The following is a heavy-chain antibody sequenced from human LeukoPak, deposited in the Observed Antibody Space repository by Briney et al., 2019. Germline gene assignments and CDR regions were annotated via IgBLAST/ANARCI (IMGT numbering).Heavy chain of an antibody. Sequence: GGSLRLSCAASGFTFSSYGMHWVRQAPGKGLEWVAVISYDGSNKYYADSVKGRFTISRDNSKNTLYLQMNSLRAEDTAVYYCAKAISYYDSSGDSYYYYGMDVWGQGTTVTVSS. CDR3: AKAISYYDSSGDSYYYYGMDV. CDR2: ISYDGSNK. V-gene: IGHV3-30*18. D-gene: IGHD3-22*01. J-gene: IGHJ6*02. CDR1: GFTFSSYG.